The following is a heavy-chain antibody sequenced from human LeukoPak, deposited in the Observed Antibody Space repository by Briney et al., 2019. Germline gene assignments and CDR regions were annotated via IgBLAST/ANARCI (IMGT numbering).Heavy chain of an antibody. J-gene: IGHJ4*02. CDR3: ARGPMIYDSSGYLRDY. D-gene: IGHD3-22*01. Sequence: GGSLRLSCAASGFTFSNHAMSWVRQAPGKGLEWVSGISGSGGSTYYTDSVKGRFTISRDNSKNTLYLQMNSLRAEDTAVYYCARGPMIYDSSGYLRDYWGQGTLVTVSS. V-gene: IGHV3-23*01. CDR2: ISGSGGST. CDR1: GFTFSNHA.